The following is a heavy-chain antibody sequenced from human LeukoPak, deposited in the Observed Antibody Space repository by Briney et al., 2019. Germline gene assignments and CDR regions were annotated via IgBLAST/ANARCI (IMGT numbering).Heavy chain of an antibody. CDR2: ISYDGTNK. CDR1: GFTFSSYG. D-gene: IGHD2-15*01. Sequence: GGSLRLSCAASGFTFSSYGMHWVRQAPGKGLEWVAVISYDGTNKYYADSVKGRFTISRDNSKNTLYLQMNSLRAGDTAVYYCTKPGRTWYNWFDPWGQGTLVTVSS. CDR3: TKPGRTWYNWFDP. V-gene: IGHV3-30*18. J-gene: IGHJ5*02.